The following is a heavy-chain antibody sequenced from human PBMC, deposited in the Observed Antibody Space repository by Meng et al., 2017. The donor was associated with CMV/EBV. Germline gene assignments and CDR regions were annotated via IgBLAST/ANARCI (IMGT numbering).Heavy chain of an antibody. D-gene: IGHD3-3*01. V-gene: IGHV1-3*01. Sequence: QVQLVQSGAEVKKPGASVKVSCKASGFTFTGYGIHWVRQAPGQRLGWMGWINAGDGNRKYSQKFQDRVTITRDTSASTAYMELSSLRSEDTAVYYCARGNGVAHDYWGQGTLVTVSS. CDR1: GFTFTGYG. J-gene: IGHJ4*02. CDR3: ARGNGVAHDY. CDR2: INAGDGNR.